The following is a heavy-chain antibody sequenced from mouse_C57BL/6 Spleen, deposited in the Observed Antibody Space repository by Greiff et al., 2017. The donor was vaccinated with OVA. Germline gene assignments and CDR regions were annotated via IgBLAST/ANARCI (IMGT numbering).Heavy chain of an antibody. V-gene: IGHV5-17*01. CDR1: GFTFSDYG. J-gene: IGHJ3*01. Sequence: EVKLMESGGGLVKPGGSLKLSCAASGFTFSDYGMHWVRQAPEKGLEWVAYISSGSSTIYYADTVKGRFTISRDSAKNTLFLQMTSLRSEDTAMYYCASYGSSYWFACWGQGTLVTVSA. CDR2: ISSGSSTI. D-gene: IGHD1-1*01. CDR3: ASYGSSYWFAC.